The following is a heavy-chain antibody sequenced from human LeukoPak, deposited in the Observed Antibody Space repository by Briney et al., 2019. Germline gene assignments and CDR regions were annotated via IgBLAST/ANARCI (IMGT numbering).Heavy chain of an antibody. CDR2: ISAYNGNT. V-gene: IGHV1-18*01. CDR1: GYTFTSYG. Sequence: GASVNVSCKASGYTFTSYGISWVRQAPGQGLEWMGWISAYNGNTNYAQKLQGRVTMTTDTSTSTAYMELRSLRSDDTAVYYCARERECSSTSCYEDLYYYYYGMDVWGQGTTVTVSS. J-gene: IGHJ6*02. CDR3: ARERECSSTSCYEDLYYYYYGMDV. D-gene: IGHD2-2*01.